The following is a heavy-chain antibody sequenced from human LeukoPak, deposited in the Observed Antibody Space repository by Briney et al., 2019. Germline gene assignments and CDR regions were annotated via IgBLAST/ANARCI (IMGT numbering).Heavy chain of an antibody. CDR1: GFTFGDYA. J-gene: IGHJ6*02. Sequence: GGSLRLSCTASGFTFGDYAMNWVRQAPGKGLEWVGLIRSKSYGETTEYAASVRGSFTISRDDSRSVAYLQMNSLRAEDTAVYYCFGYISKSNYGMDVWGLGTTVTVSS. CDR2: IRSKSYGETT. CDR3: FGYISKSNYGMDV. V-gene: IGHV3-49*04. D-gene: IGHD6-13*01.